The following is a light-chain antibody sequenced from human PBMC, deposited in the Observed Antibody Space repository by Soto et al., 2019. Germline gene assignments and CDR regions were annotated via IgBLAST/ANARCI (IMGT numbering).Light chain of an antibody. V-gene: IGKV3-15*01. Sequence: EIVMTQSPATLSVSPGERATLSCRASQSVGSNLAWYQKKPGQAPRLLIYGASTRATGIPARFSGSGSGTEFTLTISSLQSEDFAVYYCQQYSNWWTFGQGTRVEIK. CDR3: QQYSNWWT. J-gene: IGKJ1*01. CDR1: QSVGSN. CDR2: GAS.